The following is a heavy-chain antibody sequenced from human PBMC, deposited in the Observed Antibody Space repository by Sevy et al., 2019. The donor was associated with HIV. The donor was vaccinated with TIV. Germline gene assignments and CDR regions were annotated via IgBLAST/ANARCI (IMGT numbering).Heavy chain of an antibody. CDR3: ARGGYSSSWYFSPPRASDTYYYYGMDV. Sequence: GGSLRLSCAASGFTFSSYSMNWVRLAPGKGLEWVSYVRSSSSTIHYADSVKGRFTISRDNAKNSLYLQMNSLRAEDTAVYYCARGGYSSSWYFSPPRASDTYYYYGMDVWGQGTTVTVSS. D-gene: IGHD6-13*01. J-gene: IGHJ6*02. CDR1: GFTFSSYS. CDR2: VRSSSSTI. V-gene: IGHV3-48*01.